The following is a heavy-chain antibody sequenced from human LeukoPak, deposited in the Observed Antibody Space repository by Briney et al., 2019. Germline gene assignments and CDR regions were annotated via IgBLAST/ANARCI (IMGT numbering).Heavy chain of an antibody. V-gene: IGHV3-74*01. J-gene: IGHJ4*02. Sequence: TGGSLRLSWAGSGXTFSSFWMHWVRQAPGKGLVWVSHINSDGSTTSYGDSVKGRFTISRDNAKNTLYLQMNSLRAEDTAVYYCARLADWTLDSWGQGTLVTVSS. CDR3: ARLADWTLDS. CDR1: GXTFSSFW. CDR2: INSDGSTT. D-gene: IGHD2-21*01.